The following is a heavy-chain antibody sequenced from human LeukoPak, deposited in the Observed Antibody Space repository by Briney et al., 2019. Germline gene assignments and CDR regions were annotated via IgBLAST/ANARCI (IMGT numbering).Heavy chain of an antibody. CDR3: ARDQLSSSSWYEWWIDY. CDR2: ISGNSRYI. J-gene: IGHJ4*02. D-gene: IGHD6-13*01. V-gene: IGHV3-21*01. Sequence: GGSLRLSCAASGFTFSTYSMNWVRQAPGKGLEWVSSISGNSRYIYYADSVKGRFTISRDNAKNPLYLQMNGLRAEDTAVYYCARDQLSSSSWYEWWIDYWGQGTLVTVSS. CDR1: GFTFSTYS.